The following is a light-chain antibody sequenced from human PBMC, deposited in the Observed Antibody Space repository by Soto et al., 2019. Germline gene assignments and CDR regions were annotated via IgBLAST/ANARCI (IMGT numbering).Light chain of an antibody. Sequence: QMTQSPSSLSESAGDRVTITCRASQGISTYLNWYQQKPGKTPKLLIYAASSLQSGVPSRFSGSGSGTDFTFTISSLQPEDFATYYCQQYDDAPLTFGGGTKVDIK. V-gene: IGKV1-33*01. CDR1: QGISTY. CDR2: AAS. J-gene: IGKJ4*01. CDR3: QQYDDAPLT.